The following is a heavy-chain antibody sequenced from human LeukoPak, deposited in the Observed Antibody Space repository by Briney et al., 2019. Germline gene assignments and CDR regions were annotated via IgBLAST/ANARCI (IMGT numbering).Heavy chain of an antibody. D-gene: IGHD3-22*01. J-gene: IGHJ5*02. CDR1: GFTFSDYY. V-gene: IGHV3-11*01. Sequence: YPGGSLRLSCAASGFTFSDYYMSWIRQAPGKGLEWVSYISSSGSTIYYADSVKGRFTISRDNAKNSLYLQMNSLRAEDTAVYYCASGPRYYYDSSGPNWFDPWGQGTLVTVSS. CDR3: ASGPRYYYDSSGPNWFDP. CDR2: ISSSGSTI.